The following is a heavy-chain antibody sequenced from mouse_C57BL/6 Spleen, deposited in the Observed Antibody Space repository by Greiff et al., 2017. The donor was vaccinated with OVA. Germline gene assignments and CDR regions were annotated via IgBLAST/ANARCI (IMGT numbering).Heavy chain of an antibody. Sequence: VKLQQSGPGLVQPSQSLSITCTVSGFSLTSYGVHWVRQSPGKGLEWLGVIWSGGSTDYNAAFISRLSISKDNSKSQVFFKMNSLQADDTTIYYCARNLEKTAQTSWFAYWGQVTLVTVSA. CDR2: IWSGGST. D-gene: IGHD3-2*02. CDR3: ARNLEKTAQTSWFAY. J-gene: IGHJ3*01. CDR1: GFSLTSYG. V-gene: IGHV2-2*01.